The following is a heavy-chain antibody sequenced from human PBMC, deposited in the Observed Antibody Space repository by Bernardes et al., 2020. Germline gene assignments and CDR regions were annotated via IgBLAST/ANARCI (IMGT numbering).Heavy chain of an antibody. CDR1: VGCIVGNYW. CDR2: VDHTGTT. V-gene: IGHV4-4*02. D-gene: IGHD6-6*01. J-gene: IGHJ4*02. Sequence: SETLSLTCDVFVGCIVGNYWWTCVRQAPTKGLEWTGEVDHTGTTRYKPSLKGRITMSVDTSKDQFSLNLNSVTAADTADYYCARGGYSRTSPYLDVWGQGVLVTVS. CDR3: ARGGYSRTSPYLDV.